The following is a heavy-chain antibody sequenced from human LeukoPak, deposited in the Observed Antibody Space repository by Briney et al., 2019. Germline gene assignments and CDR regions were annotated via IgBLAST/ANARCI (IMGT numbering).Heavy chain of an antibody. J-gene: IGHJ5*02. Sequence: SETLSLTCTVPGGSISSYYWSWIRQPPGKGLEWIGYIYYSGSTNYNPSLKSRVTISVDTSKNQFSLKLSSVTAADTAVYYCARGHIDIVVVPALRFDPWGQGTLVTVSS. CDR2: IYYSGST. CDR3: ARGHIDIVVVPALRFDP. V-gene: IGHV4-59*12. CDR1: GGSISSYY. D-gene: IGHD2-2*01.